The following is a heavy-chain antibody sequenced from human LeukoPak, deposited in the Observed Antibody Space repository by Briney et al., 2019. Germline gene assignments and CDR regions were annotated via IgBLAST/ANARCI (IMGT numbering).Heavy chain of an antibody. CDR3: ARDYLMGGTTGKAFDI. J-gene: IGHJ3*02. CDR1: GFTVSSNY. Sequence: GSLRLSCAASGFTVSSNYMSWVRQAPGKGLEWVSVIYSGGSTYYADSVKGRFTISRDNSKNTLYLQMNSLRAEDTAVYYCARDYLMGGTTGKAFDIWGQGTMVTISS. CDR2: IYSGGST. V-gene: IGHV3-53*05. D-gene: IGHD1-26*01.